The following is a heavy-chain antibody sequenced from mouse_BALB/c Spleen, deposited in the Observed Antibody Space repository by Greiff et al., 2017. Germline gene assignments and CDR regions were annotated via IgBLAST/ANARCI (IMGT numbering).Heavy chain of an antibody. V-gene: IGHV1-69*02. D-gene: IGHD2-14*01. CDR2: IDPSDSYT. CDR3: SRRNYRYEGGWFAY. CDR1: GYTFTSYW. J-gene: IGHJ3*01. Sequence: QVQLQQPGAELVKPGASVKLSCKASGYTFTSYWMHWVKQRPGQGLEWIGEIDPSDSYTNYNQKFKGKATLTVDKSSSTAYMQLSSLTSEDSAVYYGSRRNYRYEGGWFAYWGQGTLVTVSA.